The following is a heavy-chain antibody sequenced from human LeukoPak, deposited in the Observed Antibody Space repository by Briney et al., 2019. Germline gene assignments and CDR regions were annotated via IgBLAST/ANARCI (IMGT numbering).Heavy chain of an antibody. D-gene: IGHD1-14*01. CDR2: INPSSGGT. V-gene: IGHV1-2*02. CDR1: GYSFTDYY. J-gene: IGHJ4*02. CDR3: ARDTGAPYYFDY. Sequence: ASVKVSCKTSGYSFTDYYMHWLRQAPGQGLEWMGWINPSSGGTDYSQKFQGRVTMTRDTSITTAYMELSRLTSDDTAVYFCARDTGAPYYFDYWGQGTLVTVSS.